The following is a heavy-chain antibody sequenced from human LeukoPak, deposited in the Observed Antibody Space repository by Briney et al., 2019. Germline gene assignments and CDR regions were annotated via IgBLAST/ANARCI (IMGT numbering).Heavy chain of an antibody. V-gene: IGHV4-59*01. Sequence: SETLSLTCTVSGGSISSYYWSWIRQPPGKGLEWIGYIYYSGSTNYNPSLKSRVTISVDTSKNQFSLKLSSVTAADTAVYYCARLPNYYDSSGYYKDYWGQGTLVTVSS. CDR3: ARLPNYYDSSGYYKDY. CDR2: IYYSGST. D-gene: IGHD3-22*01. CDR1: GGSISSYY. J-gene: IGHJ4*02.